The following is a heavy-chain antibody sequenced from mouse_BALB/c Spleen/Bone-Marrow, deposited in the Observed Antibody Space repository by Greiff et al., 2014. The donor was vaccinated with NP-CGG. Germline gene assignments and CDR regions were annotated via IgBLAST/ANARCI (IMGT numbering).Heavy chain of an antibody. D-gene: IGHD1-1*01. CDR1: GFNIKDTY. V-gene: IGHV14-3*02. CDR2: IDPANGST. Sequence: EVQLQQSGAELVKPGASVKLSCTASGFNIKDTYMHWVKQRPEQGLEWIGRIDPANGSTKYDPKFQGKATITADTSSNTAYLQLSSLTSEDTAVYYCASYYYGSSGFAYWGQGTLVTVSA. CDR3: ASYYYGSSGFAY. J-gene: IGHJ3*01.